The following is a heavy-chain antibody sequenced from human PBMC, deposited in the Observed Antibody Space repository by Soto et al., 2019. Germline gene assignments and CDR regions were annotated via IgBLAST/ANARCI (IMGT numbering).Heavy chain of an antibody. D-gene: IGHD2-15*01. Sequence: GGSLRLSCAASGLTFNKYGMHWVRQAPGKGLEWVAVVWYDGSKKYYADSVKGRFTISRDNSKNTLYLQMDSLRAEDTALYYCASDNRYCRGGSCYSGVYWGQGTLVTVSS. CDR2: VWYDGSKK. J-gene: IGHJ4*02. CDR1: GLTFNKYG. CDR3: ASDNRYCRGGSCYSGVY. V-gene: IGHV3-33*01.